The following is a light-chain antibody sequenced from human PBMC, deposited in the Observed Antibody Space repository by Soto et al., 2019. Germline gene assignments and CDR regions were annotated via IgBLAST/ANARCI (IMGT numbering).Light chain of an antibody. V-gene: IGKV3-11*01. Sequence: EIELTQSPATLSLSPGERATLSSRASQSVSNYLVWYQQKSGLAPRLLIYDASKRATGIPARFSGSGSGTDFTLTISSLEPEDFAVYYCQQRAKSITFGQGTRLEIK. J-gene: IGKJ5*01. CDR1: QSVSNY. CDR2: DAS. CDR3: QQRAKSIT.